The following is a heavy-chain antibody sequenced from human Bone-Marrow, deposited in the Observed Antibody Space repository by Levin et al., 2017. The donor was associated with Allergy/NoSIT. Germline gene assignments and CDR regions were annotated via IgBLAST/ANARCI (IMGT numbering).Heavy chain of an antibody. CDR2: ITWNDDMR. Sequence: GGSLRLSCEASGFSFDDYAMHWVRQVPGKGLEWVSGITWNDDMRGYADSVKGRFIISRDNGKRSLYLQMNSVTLEDTAIYYCVKARDSGSYTWYFDFWGRGTLVTVSS. J-gene: IGHJ2*01. CDR3: VKARDSGSYTWYFDF. D-gene: IGHD1-26*01. V-gene: IGHV3-9*01. CDR1: GFSFDDYA.